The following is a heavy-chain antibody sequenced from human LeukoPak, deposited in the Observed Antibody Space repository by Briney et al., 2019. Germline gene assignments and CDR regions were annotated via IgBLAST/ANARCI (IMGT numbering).Heavy chain of an antibody. V-gene: IGHV4-34*01. CDR3: ARRLDRYCSSTSCYRGAFDY. Sequence: SETLSLTCAVYGGSFSGYYWSWIRQPPGKGLEWIGEINHSGSTNYNPSLKSRVTISVGTSKNQFSLKLSSVTAADTAVYYCARRLDRYCSSTSCYRGAFDYWGQGTLVTVSS. J-gene: IGHJ4*02. CDR1: GGSFSGYY. CDR2: INHSGST. D-gene: IGHD2-2*01.